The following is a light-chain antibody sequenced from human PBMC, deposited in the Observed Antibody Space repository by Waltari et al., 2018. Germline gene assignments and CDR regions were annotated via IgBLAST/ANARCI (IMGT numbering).Light chain of an antibody. CDR1: TSDAGGYNS. V-gene: IGLV2-14*01. CDR2: DVS. CDR3: GSYTGSTTWV. J-gene: IGLJ3*02. Sequence: QSALTQPASVSGSPGQSITISCTGATSDAGGYNSVSWYQQRPGQAPKLLICDVSNRPSGVSSRFSGSKAGNTASLTISGLQAEDEAAYYCGSYTGSTTWVFGGGTKLTVL.